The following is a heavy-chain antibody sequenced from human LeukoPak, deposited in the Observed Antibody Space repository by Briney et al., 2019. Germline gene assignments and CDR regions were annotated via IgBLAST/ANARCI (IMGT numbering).Heavy chain of an antibody. CDR3: ARQPSGHYGKSGYYPYYFDY. V-gene: IGHV4-59*08. CDR2: VFYYGGT. CDR1: GGSISNFY. Sequence: SETLSLTCTVSGGSISNFYWSWVRQPPGKGLEWIGYVFYYGGTRYAASLESRVTISLDTSKNQFTLRLSSVTAADTAFYYCARQPSGHYGKSGYYPYYFDYWGQGALVTVSS. J-gene: IGHJ4*02. D-gene: IGHD3-22*01.